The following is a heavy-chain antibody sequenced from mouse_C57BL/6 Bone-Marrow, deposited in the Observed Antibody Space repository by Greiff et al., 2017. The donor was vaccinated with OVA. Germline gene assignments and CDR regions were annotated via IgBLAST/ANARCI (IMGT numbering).Heavy chain of an antibody. CDR3: TRSITTGVADY. CDR2: IDPETGGT. V-gene: IGHV1-15*01. D-gene: IGHD1-1*01. Sequence: QVQLQQSGAELVRPGASVTLSCKASGYTFTDYEMHWVKQTPVHGLEWIGAIDPETGGTAYNQKFKGKAILTADKSSSPAYMERRSLTSEDAAVYYCTRSITTGVADYWGQGTTLTVSS. CDR1: GYTFTDYE. J-gene: IGHJ2*01.